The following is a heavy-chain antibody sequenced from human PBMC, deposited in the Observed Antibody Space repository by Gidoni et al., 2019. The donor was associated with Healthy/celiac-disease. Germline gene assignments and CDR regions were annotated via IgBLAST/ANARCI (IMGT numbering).Heavy chain of an antibody. V-gene: IGHV1-18*01. CDR1: GYTFTSYG. CDR2: ISAYNGNT. J-gene: IGHJ6*02. D-gene: IGHD3-10*01. Sequence: QVQLVQSGAEVKKPGASVKVSCKASGYTFTSYGIRWVRQAPGQGLEWMGWISAYNGNTNYAQKLQGRVTMTTDTSTSTAYMELRSLRSDDTAVYYCARDYPSGRFGELLTYYYYYGMDVWGQGTTVTVSS. CDR3: ARDYPSGRFGELLTYYYYYGMDV.